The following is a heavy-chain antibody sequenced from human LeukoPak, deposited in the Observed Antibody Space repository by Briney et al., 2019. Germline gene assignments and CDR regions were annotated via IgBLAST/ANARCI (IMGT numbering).Heavy chain of an antibody. J-gene: IGHJ4*02. V-gene: IGHV4-39*02. CDR2: IYYSGST. Sequence: PSETLSLTCTVSGGSISSSSYYWGWIRQPPGKGLEWIGSIYYSGSTYYNPSLESRVTISVDTSKNQFSLKLSSVTAADTAVYYCAREYSSSSDYWGQGTLVTVSS. D-gene: IGHD6-6*01. CDR1: GGSISSSSYY. CDR3: AREYSSSSDY.